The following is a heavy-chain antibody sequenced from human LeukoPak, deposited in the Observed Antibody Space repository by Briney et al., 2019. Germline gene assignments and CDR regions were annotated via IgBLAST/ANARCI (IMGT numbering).Heavy chain of an antibody. CDR2: IYSGGST. J-gene: IGHJ5*02. D-gene: IGHD6-25*01. V-gene: IGHV3-53*01. Sequence: GGSLRLSCAASGFTVSSNHMSWVRQAPGKGLAWVSVIYSGGSTYYADSVKGRFTISRDNSKNTLYLQMNSLRAEDTAVYYCARVEPPAGWFDPWGQGTLVTVSS. CDR3: ARVEPPAGWFDP. CDR1: GFTVSSNH.